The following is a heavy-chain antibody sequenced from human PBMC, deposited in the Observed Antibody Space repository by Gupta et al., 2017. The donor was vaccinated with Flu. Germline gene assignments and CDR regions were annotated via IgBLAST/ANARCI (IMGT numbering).Heavy chain of an antibody. CDR2: IVPKTGDT. J-gene: IGHJ6*02. CDR3: TREQLASSFYYYYYGMDV. Sequence: VQLVQSGTAVKKPGASVRVSCVASGYTFTDYYLHWLRQAHGQGLEGMGYIVPKTGDTGYAQRFKSRVTMTRDTSINTAYMRLTRLTSNDTAVYFCTREQLASSFYYYYYGMDVWGHGTTVIVSS. D-gene: IGHD1-1*01. CDR1: GYTFTDYY. V-gene: IGHV1-2*02.